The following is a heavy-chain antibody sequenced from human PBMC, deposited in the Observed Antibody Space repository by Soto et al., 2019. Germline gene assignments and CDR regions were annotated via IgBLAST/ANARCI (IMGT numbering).Heavy chain of an antibody. CDR1: GGSVSSGSYY. Sequence: SETLSLTCTVSGGSVSSGSYYWSWIRQPPGKGLEWIGYIYYSGSTNYNPSLKSRVTISVDTSKNQFSLKLSSVTAADTAVYYCARGGYCSGGSCAGRFPFDYWGQGTLVTVS. J-gene: IGHJ4*02. CDR3: ARGGYCSGGSCAGRFPFDY. D-gene: IGHD2-15*01. CDR2: IYYSGST. V-gene: IGHV4-61*01.